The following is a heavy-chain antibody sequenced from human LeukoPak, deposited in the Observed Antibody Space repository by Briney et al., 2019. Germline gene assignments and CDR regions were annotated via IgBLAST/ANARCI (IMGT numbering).Heavy chain of an antibody. D-gene: IGHD3-10*01. V-gene: IGHV3-21*01. CDR3: ARSVFAGYGSGTHYDY. Sequence: GGSLRLSCAASGFTFSSYSMNWVRRAPGKGLEWVSSISSSGSSIYYADSVKGRFTISRDNAKNSLYLQMSSLRAEDTAVYYCARSVFAGYGSGTHYDYWGQGTLVTVSS. CDR1: GFTFSSYS. J-gene: IGHJ4*02. CDR2: ISSSGSSI.